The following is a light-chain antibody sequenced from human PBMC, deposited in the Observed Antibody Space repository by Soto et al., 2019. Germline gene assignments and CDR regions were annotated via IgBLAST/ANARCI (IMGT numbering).Light chain of an antibody. J-gene: IGKJ3*01. CDR1: QDISNY. V-gene: IGKV1-33*01. Sequence: DIQMTQSPSSLSASVGDRVTITCQASQDISNYLNWYQQKPGKAPKLLIYDASNLETGVPSRFSGSGSGTDFTFTISSLQPEDIATYYCQHYDNLRAFTFGPGTKVDIK. CDR3: QHYDNLRAFT. CDR2: DAS.